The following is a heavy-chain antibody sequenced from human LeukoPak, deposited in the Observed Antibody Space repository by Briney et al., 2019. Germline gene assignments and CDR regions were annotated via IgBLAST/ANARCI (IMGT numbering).Heavy chain of an antibody. CDR2: IIPIFGTA. Sequence: SVKVSCKASGGTFSSYAISWVRQAPGQGLEWMGGIIPIFGTANYAQKFQGRVTITADESTSTAYMELSSLRSEDTAVYYCARDLRDVYYYDSSGYRNLGYWGQGTLVTVSS. V-gene: IGHV1-69*01. D-gene: IGHD3-22*01. CDR3: ARDLRDVYYYDSSGYRNLGY. CDR1: GGTFSSYA. J-gene: IGHJ4*02.